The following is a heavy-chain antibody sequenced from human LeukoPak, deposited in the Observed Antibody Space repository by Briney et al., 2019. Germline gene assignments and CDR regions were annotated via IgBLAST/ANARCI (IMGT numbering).Heavy chain of an antibody. V-gene: IGHV4-59*08. CDR1: GFTFSNYW. J-gene: IGHJ4*02. CDR3: ARHLDSGWCDY. CDR2: IYYSGST. D-gene: IGHD6-19*01. Sequence: GSLRLSCAASGFTFSNYWMTWVRQPPGKGLEWIGYIYYSGSTNYNPSLKSRVTISVDTSKNQFSLKLSSVTAADTAVYYCARHLDSGWCDYWGQGTLVTVSS.